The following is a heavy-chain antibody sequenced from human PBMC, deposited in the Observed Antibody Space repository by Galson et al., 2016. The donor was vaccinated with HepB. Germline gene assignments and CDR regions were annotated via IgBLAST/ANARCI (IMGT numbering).Heavy chain of an antibody. D-gene: IGHD2-8*02. CDR3: AKVEGGTGGNYDY. Sequence: SLRLSCAASGFTFSSYGMHWVRQAPGKGLEWVAVISYDGRNKYYADSVKGRFTISRDNSKNTLYLQMNSLRLEDTAVYYCAKVEGGTGGNYDYWGQGTLVTVSS. CDR2: ISYDGRNK. V-gene: IGHV3-30*18. J-gene: IGHJ4*02. CDR1: GFTFSSYG.